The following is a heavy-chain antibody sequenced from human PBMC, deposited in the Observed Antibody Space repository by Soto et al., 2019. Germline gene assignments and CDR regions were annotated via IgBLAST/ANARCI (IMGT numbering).Heavy chain of an antibody. V-gene: IGHV4-4*07. CDR1: GGSIIGYY. D-gene: IGHD3-22*01. Sequence: QMQLQESGPGLVKPSETLSLTCTVSGGSIIGYYWSWIRQSAGMGLEWIGRMHTSGSTNYNPSLMGRGTFSVDMSKNHISLKLTSVTAADTALYYCVRASMTKSHFGSWGQGTLVTVSS. CDR3: VRASMTKSHFGS. J-gene: IGHJ4*02. CDR2: MHTSGST.